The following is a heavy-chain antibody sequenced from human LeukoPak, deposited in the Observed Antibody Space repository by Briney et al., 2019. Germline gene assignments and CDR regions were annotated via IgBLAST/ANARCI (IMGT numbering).Heavy chain of an antibody. D-gene: IGHD1-1*01. J-gene: IGHJ4*02. CDR3: SREGGNSRSLDY. CDR1: GGSISGYY. V-gene: IGHV4-4*07. Sequence: PSETLSLTCTVSGGSISGYYWSWIRQPAGKGLEWIGRIYTSGNTNYNPSLMSRVTMSLDTSKNQFSPKLTSLTAADTAVYYCSREGGNSRSLDYWGQGTLVTVSS. CDR2: IYTSGNT.